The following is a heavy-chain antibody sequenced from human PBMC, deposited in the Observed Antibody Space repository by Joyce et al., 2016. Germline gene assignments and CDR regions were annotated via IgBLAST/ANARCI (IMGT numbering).Heavy chain of an antibody. CDR2: ITNSGAT. CDR3: ARSQWLAPLMY. J-gene: IGHJ4*02. V-gene: IGHV4-34*01. CDR1: GGPFRGFF. Sequence: QVQLQQWGAGLLKPSETLSLTCGVSGGPFRGFFWTWVRPPPGEGLEWIGDITNSGATHNNPSLKSRITFSVDTSKDQFSLKLTSLSAADTAVYYCARSQWLAPLMYWGQGTPVTVSS. D-gene: IGHD6-19*01.